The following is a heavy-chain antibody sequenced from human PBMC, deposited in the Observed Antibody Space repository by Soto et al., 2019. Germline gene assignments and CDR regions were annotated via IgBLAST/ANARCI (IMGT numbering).Heavy chain of an antibody. CDR3: ARDGRSPSIAARPLYFDY. Sequence: ASVKVSCKASGYTFTSYCISWVRQAPGQGLEWMGWISAYNGNTNYAQKLQGRVTMTTDTSTSTAYMELRSLRSDDTAVYYCARDGRSPSIAARPLYFDYWGQGTLVTVSS. CDR1: GYTFTSYC. D-gene: IGHD6-6*01. V-gene: IGHV1-18*01. CDR2: ISAYNGNT. J-gene: IGHJ4*02.